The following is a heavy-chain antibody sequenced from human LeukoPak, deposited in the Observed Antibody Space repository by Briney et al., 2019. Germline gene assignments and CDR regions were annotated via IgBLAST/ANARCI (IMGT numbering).Heavy chain of an antibody. D-gene: IGHD3-9*01. CDR3: ARPRNDWVPWDY. J-gene: IGHJ4*02. CDR1: GFTFDGYA. Sequence: GGSLRLSCAASGFTFDGYAMHWVRQAPGKGLEWVSGISWNSGSIGYADSVKGRFTISRDNAKNSLYLQMNSLRAEDTAVYYCARPRNDWVPWDYWGQGTLVTVSS. V-gene: IGHV3-9*01. CDR2: ISWNSGSI.